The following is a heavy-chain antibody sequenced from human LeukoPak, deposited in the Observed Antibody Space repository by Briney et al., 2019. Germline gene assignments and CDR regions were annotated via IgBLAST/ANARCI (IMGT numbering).Heavy chain of an antibody. Sequence: GGSLRLSCAASGFTFSSYAMHWVRQAPGKGLEWVAVISYDGSNKYYADSVKGRFTISRDNSKNTLYLQMNSLRAEDTAVYYCARSLWFGELYFGYWGQGTLVTVSS. V-gene: IGHV3-30-3*01. CDR3: ARSLWFGELYFGY. D-gene: IGHD3-10*01. CDR2: ISYDGSNK. J-gene: IGHJ4*02. CDR1: GFTFSSYA.